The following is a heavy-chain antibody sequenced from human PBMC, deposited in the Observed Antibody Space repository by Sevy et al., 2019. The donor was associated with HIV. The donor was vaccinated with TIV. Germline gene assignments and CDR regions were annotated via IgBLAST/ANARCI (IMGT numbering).Heavy chain of an antibody. CDR1: GFTFSSYG. D-gene: IGHD3-10*01. V-gene: IGHV3-33*01. CDR3: ARDRVNYYGSGSYYNVNWFDP. CDR2: TWYDGSNK. Sequence: GGSLRLSCAASGFTFSSYGMHWVRQAPGKGLEWVAATWYDGSNKYYADSVKGRFTISRDNSKNTLYLQMNSLRAEDTAVYYCARDRVNYYGSGSYYNVNWFDPWGQGTLVTVSS. J-gene: IGHJ5*02.